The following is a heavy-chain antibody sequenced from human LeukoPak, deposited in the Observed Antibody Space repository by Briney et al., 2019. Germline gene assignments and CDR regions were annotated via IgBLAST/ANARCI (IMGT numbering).Heavy chain of an antibody. CDR3: ARILKNILTAPRSPNFDY. CDR1: GFTFDDYA. Sequence: HPGGSLRLSCAASGFTFDDYAMHWVRQAPGKGLEWVSGISWNSGSIGYADSVKGRFTISRDNAKNSLYLQMNSLRAEDTAVYYCARILKNILTAPRSPNFDYWGQGTLVTVSS. CDR2: ISWNSGSI. J-gene: IGHJ4*02. D-gene: IGHD3-9*01. V-gene: IGHV3-9*01.